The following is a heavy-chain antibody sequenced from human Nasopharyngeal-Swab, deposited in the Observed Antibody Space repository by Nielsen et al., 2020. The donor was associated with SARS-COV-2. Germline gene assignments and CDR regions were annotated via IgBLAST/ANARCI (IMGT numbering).Heavy chain of an antibody. CDR3: ARADLVWEYAFDI. J-gene: IGHJ3*02. CDR1: GFTFSSNY. V-gene: IGHV3-7*05. D-gene: IGHD3-16*01. CDR2: IKQDGSEK. Sequence: GESLKISCAASGFTFSSNYMSWVRQAPGKGLEWVANIKQDGSEKNYVDSVKGRFTISRDNAKNSLYLQMNSLRAEDTAVYYCARADLVWEYAFDIWGQGTMVTVSS.